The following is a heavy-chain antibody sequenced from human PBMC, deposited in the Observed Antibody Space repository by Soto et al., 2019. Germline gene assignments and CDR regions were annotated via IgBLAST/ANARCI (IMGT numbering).Heavy chain of an antibody. CDR3: ARHQSDDGPTGGHYYYYYGMDV. CDR2: IYYSGST. D-gene: IGHD3-10*01. CDR1: GGFIISSSYY. Sequence: SEQLSHTCTFSGGFIISSSYYWVWIRQPPGKGLEWIGSIYYSGSTYYNPSLKSRVTISVDTSKNQFSLKLSSVTAADTAVYYCARHQSDDGPTGGHYYYYYGMDVWGQGTTV. J-gene: IGHJ6*02. V-gene: IGHV4-39*01.